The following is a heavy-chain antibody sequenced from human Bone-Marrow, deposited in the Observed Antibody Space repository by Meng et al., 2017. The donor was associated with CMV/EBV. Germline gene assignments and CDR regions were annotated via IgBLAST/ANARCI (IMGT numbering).Heavy chain of an antibody. Sequence: ASVKVSCKASGYTFTSYGISWVRQAPGQGLEWMGWISAYNGNTNYAQKLQGRVTMTTDTSTSTAYMELRSLRSDDTAVYCCARDAGSGGSGSYYGPNTGMDVWGQGTTVTVSS. V-gene: IGHV1-18*01. CDR3: ARDAGSGGSGSYYGPNTGMDV. J-gene: IGHJ6*02. CDR2: ISAYNGNT. D-gene: IGHD3-10*01. CDR1: GYTFTSYG.